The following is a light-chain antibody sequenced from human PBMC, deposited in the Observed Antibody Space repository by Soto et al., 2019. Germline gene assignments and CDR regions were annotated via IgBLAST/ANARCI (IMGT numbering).Light chain of an antibody. J-gene: IGKJ4*01. V-gene: IGKV1-9*01. CDR2: AAS. CDR3: QQLKSYPVT. Sequence: DIQLTQSPPFLSASVGDRVTITCRASQVISSHLAWYQQKPGKAPKLLIYAASTLQSGVPSRFSGSGSGTEFTVTVSSLQPEDFATYYCQQLKSYPVTFGGGTKVEIK. CDR1: QVISSH.